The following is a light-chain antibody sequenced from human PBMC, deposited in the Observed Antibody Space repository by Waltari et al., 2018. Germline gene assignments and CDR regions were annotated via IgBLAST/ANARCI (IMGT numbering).Light chain of an antibody. J-gene: IGKJ2*01. Sequence: DIQLTQSPSSVSASVGDRVPITCRASQSISGYLNWYQQKPGKAPKFLIYATSNLLSGVPSRFSGSESGAEFTLTISSLREEDFATYYCQQSYSVPYTFGQGTNLGV. CDR2: ATS. CDR3: QQSYSVPYT. V-gene: IGKV1-39*01. CDR1: QSISGY.